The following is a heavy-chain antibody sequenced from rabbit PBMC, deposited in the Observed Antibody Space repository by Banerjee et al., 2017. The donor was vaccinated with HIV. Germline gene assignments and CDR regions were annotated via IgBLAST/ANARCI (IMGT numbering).Heavy chain of an antibody. Sequence: QEQLEESGGDLVKPEGSLTLTCTASGFSFNNNYVMCWVRQAPGKGLEWIGCTLTGSGSTYYASWAKGRFTISRTSSTTVTLQMTSLTAADTATYFCARDWIRGAGYAGDGYAMSLWGPGTLVTVS. V-gene: IGHV1S45*01. D-gene: IGHD6-1*01. J-gene: IGHJ4*01. CDR3: ARDWIRGAGYAGDGYAMSL. CDR1: GFSFNNNYV. CDR2: TLTGSGST.